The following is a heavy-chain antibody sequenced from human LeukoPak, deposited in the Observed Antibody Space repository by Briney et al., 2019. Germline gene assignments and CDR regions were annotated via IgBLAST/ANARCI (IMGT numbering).Heavy chain of an antibody. CDR3: AREEIAAAASMDY. V-gene: IGHV1-3*01. Sequence: ASVKVSCKASGYTFTSYAMHWVRQAPGQRLEWMGWINAGNGNTKYSQKFQGRVTITTDTSASTAYMELSSLRSEDTAVYYCAREEIAAAASMDYWGQGTLVTVSS. CDR2: INAGNGNT. CDR1: GYTFTSYA. D-gene: IGHD6-13*01. J-gene: IGHJ4*02.